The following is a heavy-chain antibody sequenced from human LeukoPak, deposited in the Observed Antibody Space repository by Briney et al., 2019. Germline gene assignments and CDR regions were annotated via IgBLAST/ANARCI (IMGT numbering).Heavy chain of an antibody. CDR1: GGSVNSGTYY. V-gene: IGHV4-39*07. Sequence: PSETLSLTCTVSGGSVNSGTYYWSWIRQPPGKGLEWIGNIYYSGSAYYNPSLKSRVTVSVDTSKNQFSLKPSSVTAADTAVYYCARKPIVNSAWYYFDYWGQGTLVTVSS. D-gene: IGHD3-22*01. CDR3: ARKPIVNSAWYYFDY. CDR2: IYYSGSA. J-gene: IGHJ4*02.